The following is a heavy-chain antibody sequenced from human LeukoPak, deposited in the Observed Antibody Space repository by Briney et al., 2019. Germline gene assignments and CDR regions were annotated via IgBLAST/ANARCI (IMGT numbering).Heavy chain of an antibody. V-gene: IGHV4-34*01. CDR2: VSYSGDT. J-gene: IGHJ4*02. CDR1: GGSFSGYY. CDR3: ARRTPYGGNSGGFGH. D-gene: IGHD4-23*01. Sequence: PSETLSLTCAVYGGSFSGYYWSWIRQPPGKGLEWIGSVSYSGDTYYNPSLKGRVTISVDTSKNQFSLNLRSVSAADTAVYYCARRTPYGGNSGGFGHWGQGILVTVSS.